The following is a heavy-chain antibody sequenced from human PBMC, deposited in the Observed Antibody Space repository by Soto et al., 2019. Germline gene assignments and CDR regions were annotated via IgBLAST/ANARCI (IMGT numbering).Heavy chain of an antibody. CDR3: AKDSSGWLNYFDY. CDR2: ISYDGSNK. D-gene: IGHD6-19*01. J-gene: IGHJ4*02. CDR1: GFTFSSYG. V-gene: IGHV3-30*18. Sequence: ESGGGVVQPGRSLRLSCAASGFTFSSYGMHWVRQAPGKGLEWVAVISYDGSNKYYADSVKGRFTISRDNSKNTLYLQMNSLRAEDTAVYYCAKDSSGWLNYFDYWGQGTLVTVSS.